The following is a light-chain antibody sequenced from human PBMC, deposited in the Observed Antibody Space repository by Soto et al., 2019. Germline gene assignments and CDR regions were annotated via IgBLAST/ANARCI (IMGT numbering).Light chain of an antibody. CDR3: QSYDSSLSGPWV. Sequence: QSVLTQPASVSGSPGQSITISCTGTSGDIGSYNRVSWYQQHPGKAPKLLIYGNTNRPSGVPDRFSGSKSGTSASLAITGLQAEDEADYYCQSYDSSLSGPWVFGGGTKLTVL. CDR2: GNT. CDR1: SGDIGSYNR. V-gene: IGLV2-14*03. J-gene: IGLJ3*02.